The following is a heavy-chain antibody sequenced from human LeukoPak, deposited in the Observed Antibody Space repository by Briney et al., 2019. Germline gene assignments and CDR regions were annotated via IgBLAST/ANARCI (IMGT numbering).Heavy chain of an antibody. V-gene: IGHV1-24*01. J-gene: IGHJ4*02. CDR1: GYTLTGLS. D-gene: IGHD6-19*01. CDR2: FDPEDGET. CDR3: TTLPSGIAVAGTTDY. Sequence: ASVKVSCKVSGYTLTGLSMQWVRQAPGKGLEWMGGFDPEDGETIYAQKFQGRVTMTEDTSTGTAYMELSSLRYEDTAVYYCTTLPSGIAVAGTTDYWGQGTLVTVSS.